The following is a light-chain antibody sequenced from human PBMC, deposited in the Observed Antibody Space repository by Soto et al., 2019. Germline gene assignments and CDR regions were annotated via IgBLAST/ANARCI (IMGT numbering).Light chain of an antibody. Sequence: EIVLTQSPDTLSLSPGERATLSCRARRSVTSNYLAWYQQKPGQAPRLLIYGASSRSTGTPDRFSGSGSGTDLTLTISRLEPEDFAVYYCQLYGSAPQTCGQWTKVEIK. CDR3: QLYGSAPQT. CDR1: RSVTSNY. CDR2: GAS. V-gene: IGKV3-20*01. J-gene: IGKJ1*01.